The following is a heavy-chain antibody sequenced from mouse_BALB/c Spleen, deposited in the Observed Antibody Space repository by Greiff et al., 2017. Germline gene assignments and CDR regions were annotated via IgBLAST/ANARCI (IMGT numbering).Heavy chain of an antibody. CDR2: IWRGGST. CDR1: GFSLTSYG. CDR3: AKNRYDYYAMDY. V-gene: IGHV2-5-1*01. J-gene: IGHJ4*01. Sequence: VQLQESGPSLVQPSQSLSITCTVSGFSLTSYGVHWVRQSPGKGLEWLGVIWRGGSTDYNAAFMSRLSITKDNSKSQVFFKMNSLQADDTAIYYCAKNRYDYYAMDYWGQGTSVTVSS.